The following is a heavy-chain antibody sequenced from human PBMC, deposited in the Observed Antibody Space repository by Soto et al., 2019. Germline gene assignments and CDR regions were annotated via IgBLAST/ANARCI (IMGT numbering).Heavy chain of an antibody. CDR1: GFSLNTSRVG. V-gene: IGHV2-5*02. CDR3: AHRRFSIGYGESSNYIAP. D-gene: IGHD3-10*01. CDR2: IYWDVDK. J-gene: IGHJ5*02. Sequence: KESGPTLVKPTQTLTLTCTSSGFSLNTSRVGVGWVRQPPGKTLEWLAVIYWDVDKRYSPSLRSRLTITKDTSKNKVFLIMTTMDPVDTATYYCAHRRFSIGYGESSNYIAPWGQGALVTVSS.